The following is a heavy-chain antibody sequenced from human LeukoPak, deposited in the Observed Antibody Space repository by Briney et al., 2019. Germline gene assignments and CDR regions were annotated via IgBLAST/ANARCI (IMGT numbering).Heavy chain of an antibody. D-gene: IGHD3-10*01. J-gene: IGHJ6*04. CDR3: SRDRAIFRGVRAYQYGMYV. V-gene: IGHV1-18*04. CDR1: GYTFSNYG. Sequence: GASVKVSCKAYGYTFSNYGINWVRQAPGQGLEWMGWVNPDNGQTDYAQRIQGSVTMTTDTYTSTVYMEARSLRSDDTAVCFCSRDRAIFRGVRAYQYGMYVWGEGNTVTVSS. CDR2: VNPDNGQT.